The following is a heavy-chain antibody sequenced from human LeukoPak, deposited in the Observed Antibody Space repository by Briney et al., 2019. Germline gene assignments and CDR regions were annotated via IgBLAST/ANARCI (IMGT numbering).Heavy chain of an antibody. CDR3: SRHFTRPLEYIDL. Sequence: SETLSLTCTVSGGSIGSYYWSWIRQPPGKGLEWIGYIYYTGRAIYNPSLKSRVTISLDTSKTQFSLKLNSVTAADTAVYYCSRHFTRPLEYIDLWGRGTLVTVSS. J-gene: IGHJ2*01. CDR2: IYYTGRA. D-gene: IGHD1-1*01. V-gene: IGHV4-59*08. CDR1: GGSIGSYY.